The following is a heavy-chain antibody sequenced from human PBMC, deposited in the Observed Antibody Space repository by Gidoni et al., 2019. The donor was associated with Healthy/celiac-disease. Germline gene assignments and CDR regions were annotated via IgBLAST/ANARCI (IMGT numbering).Heavy chain of an antibody. D-gene: IGHD2-2*01. CDR2: IYYSGST. CDR3: AMESVVPAAIPPDY. Sequence: QVKLQESCPGLVTPSQTLSLTCPIPVGSISSGEYYWSWIRQPPGKGLEWSGYIYYSGSTYYNPSCKSRVTISVDPSKNQFSLKLSSVTAADRVVYYCAMESVVPAAIPPDYWGQGTLVTVSS. V-gene: IGHV4-30-4*01. CDR1: VGSISSGEYY. J-gene: IGHJ4*02.